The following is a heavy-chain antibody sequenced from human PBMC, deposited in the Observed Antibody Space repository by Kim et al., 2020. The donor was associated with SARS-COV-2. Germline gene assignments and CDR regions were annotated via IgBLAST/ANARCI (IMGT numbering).Heavy chain of an antibody. V-gene: IGHV3-64*01. CDR3: ARGSYSSGWLVY. Sequence: GGSLRLSCAASGFTFSSYAMHWVRQAPGKGLEYVSAISSNGGSTYYANSVKGRFTISRDNSKNTLYLQMGSLRAEDMAVYYCARGSYSSGWLVYWGQGTLVTVSS. D-gene: IGHD6-19*01. J-gene: IGHJ4*02. CDR2: ISSNGGST. CDR1: GFTFSSYA.